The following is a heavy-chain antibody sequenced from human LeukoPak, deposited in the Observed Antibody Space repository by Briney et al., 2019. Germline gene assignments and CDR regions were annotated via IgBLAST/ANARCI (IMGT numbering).Heavy chain of an antibody. CDR2: INPNSNST. V-gene: IGHV1-2*02. CDR3: ARDGGRAGDTADN. CDR1: GYTFTSYG. Sequence: ASVKVSCRASGYTFTSYGISWVRLAPGQGLEWMGWINPNSNSTNYAQKFQGRVTMTRDTSINTAYMELTWLRSDDTAVYYCARDGGRAGDTADNWGQGTLVTVSS. D-gene: IGHD5-18*01. J-gene: IGHJ4*02.